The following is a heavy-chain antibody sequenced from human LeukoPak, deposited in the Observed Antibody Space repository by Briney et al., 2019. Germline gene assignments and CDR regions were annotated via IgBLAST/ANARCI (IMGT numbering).Heavy chain of an antibody. J-gene: IGHJ4*02. CDR2: IIPILGIA. CDR3: ARVGDSSSGSAAFDY. CDR1: GYTFTSYD. V-gene: IGHV1-69*04. Sequence: ASVKVSCKASGYTFTSYDINWVRQATGQGLEWMGRIIPILGIANYAQKFQGRVTITADKSTSTAYMELSSLRSEDTAVYYCARVGDSSSGSAAFDYWGQGTLVTVSS. D-gene: IGHD6-6*01.